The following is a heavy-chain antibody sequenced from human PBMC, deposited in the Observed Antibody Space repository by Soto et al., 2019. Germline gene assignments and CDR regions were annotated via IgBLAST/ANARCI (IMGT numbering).Heavy chain of an antibody. J-gene: IGHJ4*02. Sequence: GASVKVSCKVSGYTLTELSMHWVRQAPGKGLEWMGGFDPEDGETIYAQKFQGRVTMTEDTSTDTAYMELSSLRSEDTAVYYCATGPGLGYCSCGSCEPLDYWGQGTLVTVSS. CDR3: ATGPGLGYCSCGSCEPLDY. CDR2: FDPEDGET. D-gene: IGHD2-15*01. CDR1: GYTLTELS. V-gene: IGHV1-24*01.